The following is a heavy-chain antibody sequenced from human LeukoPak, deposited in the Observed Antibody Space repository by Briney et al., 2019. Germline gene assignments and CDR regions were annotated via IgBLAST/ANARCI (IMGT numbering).Heavy chain of an antibody. CDR2: IIPFLGIA. V-gene: IGHV1-69*02. D-gene: IGHD5-18*01. Sequence: SLKVSCTASGGTFIRYTISWVRHAPGQGLEWMGRIIPFLGIANYAQKFPGSVTLSADKSTRTAYMEISTLRSEDTAVYYCARDPEGYTAMDIDYWGQGTLVTVSS. CDR1: GGTFIRYT. J-gene: IGHJ4*02. CDR3: ARDPEGYTAMDIDY.